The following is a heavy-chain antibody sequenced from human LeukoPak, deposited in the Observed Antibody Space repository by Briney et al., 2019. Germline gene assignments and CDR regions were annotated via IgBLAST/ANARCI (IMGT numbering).Heavy chain of an antibody. CDR2: IIPILGIA. V-gene: IGHV1-69*04. J-gene: IGHJ5*02. CDR1: GGTFSSYA. D-gene: IGHD2-15*01. CDR3: ARGSGRRPPQRGKINWFDP. Sequence: SVKVSCKASGGTFSSYAISWVRQAPGQGLEWMGRIIPILGIANYAQKFQGRVTITADKSTSTAYMELSSLRSEDTAVCYCARGSGRRPPQRGKINWFDPWGQGTLVTVSS.